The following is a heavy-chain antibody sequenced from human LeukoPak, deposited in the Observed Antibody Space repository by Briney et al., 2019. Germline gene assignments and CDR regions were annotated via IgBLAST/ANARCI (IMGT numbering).Heavy chain of an antibody. CDR2: VTTSSGAI. D-gene: IGHD1-26*01. CDR3: ARDGGGTGGTYHHTFDL. CDR1: GFSFSNYN. Sequence: GGSLRLSCAASGFSFSNYNMNWVRQGPGKGLEWISYVTTSSGAIYYADSVKGRFTISRDNAKSSLYLQMDSLRDEDTAVYYCARDGGGTGGTYHHTFDLWGQGTMVTVSS. V-gene: IGHV3-48*02. J-gene: IGHJ3*01.